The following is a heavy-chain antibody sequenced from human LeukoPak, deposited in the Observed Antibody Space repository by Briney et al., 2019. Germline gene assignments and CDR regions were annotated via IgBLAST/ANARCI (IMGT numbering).Heavy chain of an antibody. Sequence: SQTLSLTCAVSGGSISSGGYSWSWIRQPQGKGLEWIGYIYYSGSTYYNPSLQSRVTISADTSKNQFSLKLSSVTAADTAVYYCARDRDGYNTFDPCGQEALGSVSS. CDR2: IYYSGST. J-gene: IGHJ5*02. D-gene: IGHD5-24*01. CDR3: ARDRDGYNTFDP. V-gene: IGHV4-30-4*07. CDR1: GGSISSGGYS.